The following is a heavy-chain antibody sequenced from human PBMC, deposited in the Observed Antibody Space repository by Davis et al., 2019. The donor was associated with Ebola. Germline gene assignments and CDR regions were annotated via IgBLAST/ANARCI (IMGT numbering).Heavy chain of an antibody. D-gene: IGHD3-22*01. J-gene: IGHJ4*02. CDR3: AKGTLNDKGFDY. Sequence: ASVKVSCKASGYTFTSYAMHWVRQAPGQRLEWMGWINAGNGNTKYSQKFQGRVTITRDTSASTAYMELSSLRSEDTAVYYCAKGTLNDKGFDYWGQGTLVTVSS. CDR1: GYTFTSYA. CDR2: INAGNGNT. V-gene: IGHV1-3*01.